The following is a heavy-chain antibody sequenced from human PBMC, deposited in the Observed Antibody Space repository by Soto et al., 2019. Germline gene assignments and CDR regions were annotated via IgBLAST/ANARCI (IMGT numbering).Heavy chain of an antibody. J-gene: IGHJ6*02. D-gene: IGHD1-26*01. CDR2: INHSGST. V-gene: IGHV4-34*01. CDR3: ASKGELLLSYFDYYGMDV. CDR1: GGSFSGYY. Sequence: TLSLTCAVYGGSFSGYYWSWIRQPPGKGLEWIGEINHSGSTNYNPSLKSRVTISVDTSKNQFSLKLSSVTAADTAVYYCASKGELLLSYFDYYGMDVWGQGTTVTVSS.